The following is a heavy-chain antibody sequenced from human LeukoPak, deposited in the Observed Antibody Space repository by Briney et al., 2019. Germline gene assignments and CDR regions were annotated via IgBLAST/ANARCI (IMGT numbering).Heavy chain of an antibody. D-gene: IGHD1-20*01. CDR3: AGNWFTFDS. V-gene: IGHV4-4*02. CDR1: GGSISSTNW. Sequence: SGTLSLTCVVSGGSISSTNWWSWVRQPPGKGLEWIGEIHHSGSTNYNPSLKSRVTISVDQSKSQFSLELSSVTAADTAVYYCAGNWFTFDSWGRGTLVTVPS. J-gene: IGHJ4*02. CDR2: IHHSGST.